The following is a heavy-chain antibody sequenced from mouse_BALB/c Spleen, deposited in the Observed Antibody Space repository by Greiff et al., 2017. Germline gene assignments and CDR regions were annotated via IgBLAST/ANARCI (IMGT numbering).Heavy chain of an antibody. J-gene: IGHJ3*01. D-gene: IGHD2-10*01. CDR3: ASYYGNYGAY. CDR2: IYPGDGDT. Sequence: QVQLQQSGAELARPGASVKLSCKASGYTFTSYWMQWVKQRPGQGLEWIGAIYPGDGDTRYTQKFKGKATLTADKSSSTAYMQLSSLASEDSAVYYCASYYGNYGAYWGQGTLVTVSA. V-gene: IGHV1-87*01. CDR1: GYTFTSYW.